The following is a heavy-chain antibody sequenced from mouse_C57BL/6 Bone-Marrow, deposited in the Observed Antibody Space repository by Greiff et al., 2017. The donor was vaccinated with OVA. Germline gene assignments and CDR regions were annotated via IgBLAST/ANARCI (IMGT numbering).Heavy chain of an antibody. CDR1: GYSFTGYY. D-gene: IGHD2-5*01. CDR2: IYPYNGVS. CDR3: ARDYYSNYFDY. J-gene: IGHJ2*01. V-gene: IGHV1-31*01. Sequence: EVKVEESGPELVKPGASVKISCKASGYSFTGYYMHWVKQSHGNILDWIGYIYPYNGVSSYNQKFKGKATLTVDKSSSTAYMELRSLTSEDSAVYYCARDYYSNYFDYWGQGTTLTVSS.